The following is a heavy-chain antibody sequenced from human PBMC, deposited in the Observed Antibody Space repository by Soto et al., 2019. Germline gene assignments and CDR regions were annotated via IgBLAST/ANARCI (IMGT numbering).Heavy chain of an antibody. D-gene: IGHD1-26*01. J-gene: IGHJ6*03. Sequence: EVQLVESGGGLVQPGRSLRLSCAASGFTFDEYAMHWVRQAPGKGLEWVSGISWNRGTIGYADSVKGRFTISRDNGKRSLYLQMTCLRAEGTALYYCAKGGQWDVFSYMVVWGKAPRSPSP. V-gene: IGHV3-9*01. CDR1: GFTFDEYA. CDR3: AKGGQWDVFSYMVV. CDR2: ISWNRGTI.